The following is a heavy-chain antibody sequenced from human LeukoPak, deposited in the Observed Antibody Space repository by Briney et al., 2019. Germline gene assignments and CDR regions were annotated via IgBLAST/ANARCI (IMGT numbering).Heavy chain of an antibody. V-gene: IGHV4-34*01. CDR1: GGSFSGYY. CDR3: ARIRYYYDSSGYYPAFDI. Sequence: SETLPLTCAVYGGSFSGYYWSWIRQPPGKGLEWIGEINHSGSTNYNPSLKSRVTISVDTSKNQFSPKLSSVTAADTAVYYCARIRYYYDSSGYYPAFDIWGQGTMVTVSS. J-gene: IGHJ3*02. CDR2: INHSGST. D-gene: IGHD3-22*01.